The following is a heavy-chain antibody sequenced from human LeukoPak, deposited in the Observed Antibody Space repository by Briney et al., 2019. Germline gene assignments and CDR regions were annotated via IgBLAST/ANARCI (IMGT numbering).Heavy chain of an antibody. CDR3: ARSGYYYAIMAFDG. J-gene: IGHJ3*01. CDR2: IKQDGSEK. CDR1: GFTFSSYW. V-gene: IGHV3-7*01. Sequence: GGSLRLSCAASGFTFSSYWMSWVRQAPGKGLEWVANIKQDGSEKYYVDSVKGRFTISRDNAKNSLYLQMNSLRAEDTAVYFCARSGYYYAIMAFDGWGQGTMVTVSS. D-gene: IGHD3-22*01.